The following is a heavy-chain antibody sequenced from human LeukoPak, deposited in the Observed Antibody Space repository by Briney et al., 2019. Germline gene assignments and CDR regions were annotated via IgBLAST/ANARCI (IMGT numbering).Heavy chain of an antibody. CDR3: ARDGGAAASLDY. V-gene: IGHV4-39*07. D-gene: IGHD6-13*01. CDR2: IYYSGST. Sequence: PSETLSLTCTVSGGSISSSSYYWGWIRQPPGKGLEWIGSIYYSGSTYYNPSLKSRVTISVDTSKNQFSLKLSSVTAADTAVYYCARDGGAAASLDYWGQGTLVTVSS. J-gene: IGHJ4*02. CDR1: GGSISSSSYY.